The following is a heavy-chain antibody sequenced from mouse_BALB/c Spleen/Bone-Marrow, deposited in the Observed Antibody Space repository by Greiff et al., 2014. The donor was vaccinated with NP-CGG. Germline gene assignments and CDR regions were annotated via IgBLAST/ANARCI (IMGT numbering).Heavy chain of an antibody. Sequence: QVQLQQPGAELVKPGAPVKLSCKAPGYTFTTYWMNWVKQRPGRGLEWIGKIDPSDSESHYSQKFKDKATLTVDKSSSTAYIQLSSLTSEDSAVYFCARSYGNYDAMDFWGQGTSVTVSS. CDR1: GYTFTTYW. CDR3: ARSYGNYDAMDF. V-gene: IGHV1-69*02. CDR2: IDPSDSES. J-gene: IGHJ4*01. D-gene: IGHD2-10*02.